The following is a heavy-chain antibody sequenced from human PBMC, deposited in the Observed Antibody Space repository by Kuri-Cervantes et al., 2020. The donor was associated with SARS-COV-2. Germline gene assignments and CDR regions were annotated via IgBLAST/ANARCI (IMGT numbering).Heavy chain of an antibody. CDR2: ISYKSGST. J-gene: IGHJ4*02. CDR3: ARASYYYINYPCDY. Sequence: SLKISCEASGLIFEDYGMHWVRQAPGKGLEWVAGISYKSGSTGYADSVKGRFTISRDNAKNSLYLQMNSLRDEDMVVYYCARASYYYINYPCDYWGQGTLVTVSS. CDR1: GLIFEDYG. V-gene: IGHV3-9*03. D-gene: IGHD3-22*01.